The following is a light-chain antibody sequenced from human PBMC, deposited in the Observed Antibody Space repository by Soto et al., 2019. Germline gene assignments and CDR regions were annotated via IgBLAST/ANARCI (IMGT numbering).Light chain of an antibody. J-gene: IGLJ2*01. V-gene: IGLV2-11*01. CDR3: CSYAGTVV. CDR1: SSDVGGYNY. CDR2: DVS. Sequence: QSALTQPRSVSGSPGQSVTISCTGTSSDVGGYNYVSWYQQHPGKAPKLMIYDVSKRPSGVPDRFSGSNSGNTASLTISGLQAEDEAHYYCCSYAGTVVFGGGTKLTVL.